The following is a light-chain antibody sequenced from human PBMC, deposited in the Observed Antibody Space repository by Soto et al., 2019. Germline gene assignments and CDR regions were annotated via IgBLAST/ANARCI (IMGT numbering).Light chain of an antibody. V-gene: IGKV3D-15*01. J-gene: IGKJ5*01. CDR3: KQHNDWPT. CDR2: LAS. CDR1: QAVNTR. Sequence: EIVLTHSPATLSSFPFYRVTLSCSSSQAVNTRLAWYQHKPGQAPRLLIYLASNRAAGVPARFSGSGSGKEFILTISSVESEDFAIYYCKQHNDWPTFGQGTRLEIK.